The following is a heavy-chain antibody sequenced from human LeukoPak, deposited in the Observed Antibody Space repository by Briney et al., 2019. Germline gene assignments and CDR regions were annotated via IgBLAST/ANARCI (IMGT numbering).Heavy chain of an antibody. CDR1: GGSISSGGYY. V-gene: IGHV4-30-2*01. Sequence: SETLSLTCTVSGGSISSGGYYWSWIRQPPGKGLEWIGYIYHSGSTYYNPSLKNRVTISVDRSKNQFSLKLSSVTAADTAVYYCARDQRDHCSSTSCSSYFDYWGQGTLVTVSS. D-gene: IGHD2-2*01. J-gene: IGHJ4*02. CDR3: ARDQRDHCSSTSCSSYFDY. CDR2: IYHSGST.